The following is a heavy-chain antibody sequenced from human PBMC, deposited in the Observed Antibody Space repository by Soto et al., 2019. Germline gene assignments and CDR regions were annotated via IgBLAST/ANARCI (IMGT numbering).Heavy chain of an antibody. CDR3: AREEVDGYPRFDY. J-gene: IGHJ4*02. Sequence: QVQLVQSGAEVKKPGASVKVSCKASGYTFTRNVIHWMRQAPGQRLEWMGWINTGNDNLKYSQKFQGRVIITMDTAASTAYMELSSLRAEDTAVYYCAREEVDGYPRFDYWGQGTLVTVSS. CDR1: GYTFTRNV. CDR2: INTGNDNL. V-gene: IGHV1-3*04. D-gene: IGHD5-18*01.